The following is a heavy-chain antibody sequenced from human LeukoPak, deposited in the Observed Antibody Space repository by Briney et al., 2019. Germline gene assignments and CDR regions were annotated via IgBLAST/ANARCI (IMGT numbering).Heavy chain of an antibody. CDR1: GFTVISNY. CDR3: AKVFPDDFWSGYNT. CDR2: IYSGGNT. V-gene: IGHV3-53*01. Sequence: GGSLRLSCAASGFTVISNYMSWVRQAPGKGLEWVSVIYSGGNTYYADSVEGRFTISRDNSKNTLYLQMKTLKAEDTAVYYCAKVFPDDFWSGYNTWGQGTLVTVSS. J-gene: IGHJ4*02. D-gene: IGHD3-3*01.